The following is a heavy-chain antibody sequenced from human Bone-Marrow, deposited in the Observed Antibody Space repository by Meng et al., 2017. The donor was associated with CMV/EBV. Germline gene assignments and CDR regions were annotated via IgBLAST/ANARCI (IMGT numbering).Heavy chain of an antibody. J-gene: IGHJ3*02. D-gene: IGHD4-23*01. CDR2: IYHSGST. Sequence: SETLSLTCAVSGGSISSSNWWSWVRQPPGKGLEWIGEIYHSGSTNYNPSLKSRVTISVDKSKNQFSLKLSSVTAADTAVYYCARPYGGNSQGAFDIWGQGTMVTVSS. CDR3: ARPYGGNSQGAFDI. V-gene: IGHV4-4*02. CDR1: GGSISSSNW.